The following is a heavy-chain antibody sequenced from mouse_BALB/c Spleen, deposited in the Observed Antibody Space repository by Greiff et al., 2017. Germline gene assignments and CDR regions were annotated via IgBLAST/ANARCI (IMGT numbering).Heavy chain of an antibody. CDR3: ALHYYGYEDYFDY. D-gene: IGHD1-2*01. J-gene: IGHJ2*01. CDR1: GFNIKDTY. V-gene: IGHV14-3*02. CDR2: IDPANGNT. Sequence: EVQLQQSGAELVKPGASVKLSCTASGFNIKDTYMHWVKQRPEQGLEWIGRIDPANGNTKYDPKFQGKATITADPSSNTAYLQLSSLTSEDTAVYYCALHYYGYEDYFDYWGQGTTLTVSS.